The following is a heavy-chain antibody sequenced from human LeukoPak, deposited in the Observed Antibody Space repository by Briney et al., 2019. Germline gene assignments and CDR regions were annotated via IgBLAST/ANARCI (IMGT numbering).Heavy chain of an antibody. V-gene: IGHV3-66*01. CDR3: AAGPIQWLVPPYYYYGMDV. CDR2: VYRGGTT. D-gene: IGHD6-19*01. CDR1: GFTVSTNY. J-gene: IGHJ6*02. Sequence: GGSLRLSCAASGFTVSTNYMSWVRQAPGKGLEWVSLVYRGGTTYHADSVKGRFTISRDDSKNTVYLQMNSLRAEDTAVYYCAAGPIQWLVPPYYYYGMDVWGQGTTVTVSS.